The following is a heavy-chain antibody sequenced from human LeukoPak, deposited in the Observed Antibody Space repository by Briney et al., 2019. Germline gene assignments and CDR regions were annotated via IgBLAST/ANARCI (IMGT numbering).Heavy chain of an antibody. J-gene: IGHJ5*02. V-gene: IGHV1-2*02. D-gene: IGHD1-26*01. CDR3: AREELPRVFWFDP. Sequence: GASVKVSCKASGYTFTGYYMHWVRQAPGQGLEWMGWINPNSGGTNYAQKFQGRVTMTRDMSTSTVYMELSSLRSEDTAVYYCAREELPRVFWFDPWGQGTLVTVSS. CDR2: INPNSGGT. CDR1: GYTFTGYY.